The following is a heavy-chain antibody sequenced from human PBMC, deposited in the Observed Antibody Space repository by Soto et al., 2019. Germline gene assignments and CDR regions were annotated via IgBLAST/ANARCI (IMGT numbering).Heavy chain of an antibody. J-gene: IGHJ3*02. D-gene: IGHD2-15*01. CDR1: GYTFTGYY. CDR3: TRSYCSGNSCYSNDAFDI. V-gene: IGHV1-2*04. Sequence: ASVKVSCKASGYTFTGYYMHWVRQAPGQGLEWMGWINPSSGGTNYAQKFQGWVTMTRDTSISTAYMELSRLRSDDTAVYYCTRSYCSGNSCYSNDAFDIWGQGTMVTVSS. CDR2: INPSSGGT.